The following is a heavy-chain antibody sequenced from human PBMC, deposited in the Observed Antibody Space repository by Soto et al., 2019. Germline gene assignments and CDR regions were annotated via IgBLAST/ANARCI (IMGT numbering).Heavy chain of an antibody. D-gene: IGHD3-10*01. J-gene: IGHJ4*02. CDR2: MHANTGLT. CDR3: ARYIFGQGFIS. Sequence: QVQLVQSGAEVKKPGASVKVSCKASGSTFSTLDLNWVRQAPGQGLDWMGWMHANTGLTGHAQKFQVNLSMTTDTSISTAYMELRSLRADDTSVYYSARYIFGQGFISWGQGTLVTVSS. V-gene: IGHV1-8*01. CDR1: GSTFSTLD.